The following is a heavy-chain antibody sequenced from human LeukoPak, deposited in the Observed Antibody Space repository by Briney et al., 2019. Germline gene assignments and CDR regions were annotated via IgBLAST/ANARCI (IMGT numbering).Heavy chain of an antibody. J-gene: IGHJ4*02. Sequence: SETLSLTCAVYGMSFSGYYWSWIRQPLGEGLEWIGEINHSGSTNYHPSLKSRVTISVDTSKNQVSLKLSSVTAADTAVYYCVKTGDGAYYFDYWGQGTLVTVSS. CDR3: VKTGDGAYYFDY. CDR1: GMSFSGYY. V-gene: IGHV4-34*01. D-gene: IGHD1-14*01. CDR2: INHSGST.